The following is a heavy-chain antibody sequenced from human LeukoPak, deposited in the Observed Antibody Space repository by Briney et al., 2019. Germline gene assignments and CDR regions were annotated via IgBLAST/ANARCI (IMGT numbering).Heavy chain of an antibody. J-gene: IGHJ6*03. Sequence: GGSLRLSCAASGFTFSDYSMNWVRQAPGKGLEWISYISSSSSTIYYADSVKGRFTISRDNAKKSLYMQMNSLRAEDTAVYYCVRDPYSGAYGDTYYYYMDVWGKGTTVTISS. CDR3: VRDPYSGAYGDTYYYYMDV. D-gene: IGHD1-26*01. V-gene: IGHV3-48*01. CDR2: ISSSSSTI. CDR1: GFTFSDYS.